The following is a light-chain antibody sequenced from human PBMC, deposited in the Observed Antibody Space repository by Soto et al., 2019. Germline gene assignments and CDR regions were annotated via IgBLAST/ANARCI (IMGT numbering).Light chain of an antibody. CDR2: GNI. CDR3: QSYDSSLSVV. Sequence: QSVLTRPPSVSGAPGQRVTISCTGSSSNIGAGYDVHWYQQLPGTAPKILIYGNINRPSGVPDRFSGSKSGTSASLAITGLQAEDEADYYCQSYDSSLSVVFGGGTKLTVL. CDR1: SSNIGAGYD. J-gene: IGLJ2*01. V-gene: IGLV1-40*01.